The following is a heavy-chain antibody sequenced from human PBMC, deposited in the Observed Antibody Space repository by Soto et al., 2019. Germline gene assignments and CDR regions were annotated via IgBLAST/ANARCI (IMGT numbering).Heavy chain of an antibody. D-gene: IGHD1-20*01. CDR3: ARVYGLDAFDF. CDR1: GGSISSYY. Sequence: QVQLQASGPGLVKPSETLSLTCTVSGGSISSYYWSWIRQPPGKGLEWIGYIFYSGSPNYNPSLKSPVTITVDTSKKRFSLKLSSVTAADTAGYYCARVYGLDAFDFWGQGTMVTVSS. V-gene: IGHV4-59*08. CDR2: IFYSGSP. J-gene: IGHJ3*01.